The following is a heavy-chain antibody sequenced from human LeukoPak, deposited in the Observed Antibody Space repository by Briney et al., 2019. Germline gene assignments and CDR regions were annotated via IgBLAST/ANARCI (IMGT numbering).Heavy chain of an antibody. Sequence: ASVKVSCKASGYTFTGYYMHWVRQATGQGLEWMGWMNPNSGNTGYAQKFQGRVTMTRDTSISTAYMELSSLRSEDTAVYYCARKGASDFWGQGTLVTVSS. CDR2: MNPNSGNT. CDR1: GYTFTGYY. V-gene: IGHV1-8*02. CDR3: ARKGASDF. J-gene: IGHJ4*02.